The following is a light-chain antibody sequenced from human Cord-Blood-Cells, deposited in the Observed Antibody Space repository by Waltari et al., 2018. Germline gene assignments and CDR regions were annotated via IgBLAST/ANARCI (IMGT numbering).Light chain of an antibody. CDR2: EDN. V-gene: IGLV6-57*01. Sequence: NFMLTQPHSVSESPGKTVTISCTRSSGNIASNYVQWYQQRPGSSPTTVIYEDNQRPSGVPDRFSGSIDSSSNSASLTISGLKTEDEADYYCQSYDSSNQVFSGGTKLTVL. J-gene: IGLJ2*01. CDR3: QSYDSSNQV. CDR1: SGNIASNY.